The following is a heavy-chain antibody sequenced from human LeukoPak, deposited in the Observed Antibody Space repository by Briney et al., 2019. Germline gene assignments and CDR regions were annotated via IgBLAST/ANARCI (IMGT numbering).Heavy chain of an antibody. Sequence: RGSLRLSCAVSGFTVSTNYMSWVRQAPGKGLEWVSVMYSGGSTYYADSVRGRFTISRHNSKNALYLEINSLRPDDTAVYYCARGGGDYNPFDYWGQGTLVTVSS. CDR1: GFTVSTNY. V-gene: IGHV3-53*04. D-gene: IGHD4-17*01. CDR3: ARGGGDYNPFDY. CDR2: MYSGGST. J-gene: IGHJ4*02.